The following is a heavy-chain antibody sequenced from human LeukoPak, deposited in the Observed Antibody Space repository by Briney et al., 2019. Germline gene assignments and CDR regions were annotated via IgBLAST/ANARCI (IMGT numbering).Heavy chain of an antibody. D-gene: IGHD6-19*01. J-gene: IGHJ4*02. CDR2: IYYSGST. V-gene: IGHV4-39*01. Sequence: SETLSLTCTVSGGSISSSSYYWGWIRQPPGKGLEWIGSIYYSGSTYYNPSLKSRVTISVDTSKNQFSLKLSSVTAADTAVYYCARSAGYSSGWLSFDYWGQGTLVTVSS. CDR3: ARSAGYSSGWLSFDY. CDR1: GGSISSSSYY.